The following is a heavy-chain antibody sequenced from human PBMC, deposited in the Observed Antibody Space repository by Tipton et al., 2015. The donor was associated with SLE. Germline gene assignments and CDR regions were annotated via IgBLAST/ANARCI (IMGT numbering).Heavy chain of an antibody. D-gene: IGHD1-26*01. V-gene: IGHV3-30*03. CDR3: TRDRTVGTTRYGDAFEI. CDR2: ISYDGRNK. J-gene: IGHJ3*02. Sequence: SLRLSCAASGFTFATYAMHWVRQAPGKGLEWVAIISYDGRNKYYADSVKGRFTISRDNSENTLFLQMNSLTTEDTAVYYCTRDRTVGTTRYGDAFEIWGQGTMVTVPS. CDR1: GFTFATYA.